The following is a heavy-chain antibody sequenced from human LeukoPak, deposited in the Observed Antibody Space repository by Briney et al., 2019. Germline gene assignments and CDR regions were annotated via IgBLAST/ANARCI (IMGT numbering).Heavy chain of an antibody. CDR1: GYTFTGYY. CDR2: INPNSGGT. D-gene: IGHD6-19*01. Sequence: GESLKISCKGSGYTFTGYYMHWVRQAPGQGLEWMGWINPNSGGTNYAQKFQGRVTMTRDTSISTAYMELSRLRSDDTAVYYCAREREPIWAVAGTGGYFDYWGQGTLVTVSS. J-gene: IGHJ4*02. V-gene: IGHV1-2*02. CDR3: AREREPIWAVAGTGGYFDY.